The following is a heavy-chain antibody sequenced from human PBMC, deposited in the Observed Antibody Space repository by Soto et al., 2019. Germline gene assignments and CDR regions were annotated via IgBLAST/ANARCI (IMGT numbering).Heavy chain of an antibody. Sequence: PGESLKISCKGSGYSFTSYWISWVRQMPGKGLEWMGRIDPSDSYTNYSPSFQGHVTISADKSISTAYLQWSSLKASDTAMYYCARHFEWDNRYCSSTSCRPYNWFDPWGQGTLVTVSS. CDR1: GYSFTSYW. D-gene: IGHD2-2*01. J-gene: IGHJ5*02. CDR2: IDPSDSYT. CDR3: ARHFEWDNRYCSSTSCRPYNWFDP. V-gene: IGHV5-10-1*01.